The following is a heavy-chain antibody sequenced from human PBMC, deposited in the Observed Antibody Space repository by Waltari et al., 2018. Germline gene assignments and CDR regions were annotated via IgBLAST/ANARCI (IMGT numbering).Heavy chain of an antibody. J-gene: IGHJ6*03. V-gene: IGHV1-2*02. CDR1: GYSFTGYH. CDR3: ARDKGGKWVYYYMDF. Sequence: QVPLVQSGAEVKKHGDTVRVCCKASGYSFTGYHMTGMRQAPGPGLEAIECINPNIGCTNQAQKVQRRVTMTRDTSISTAYMELSRLRSDETSVYYCARDKGGKWVYYYMDFWGKGTTVTISS. CDR2: INPNIGCT. D-gene: IGHD3-16*01.